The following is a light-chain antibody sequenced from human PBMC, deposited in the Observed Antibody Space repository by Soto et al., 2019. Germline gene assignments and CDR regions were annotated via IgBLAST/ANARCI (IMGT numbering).Light chain of an antibody. CDR2: DAS. Sequence: EIVLTQSPATLSLSPGERATLSCRASQSVSSYLVWYQQKPGQAPRVLISDASNRATGIPARFSGSGSGTDFPLTIGMLEPEDFAVYYCQQRTKWPVTFGGGTNVELK. V-gene: IGKV3-11*01. J-gene: IGKJ4*01. CDR3: QQRTKWPVT. CDR1: QSVSSY.